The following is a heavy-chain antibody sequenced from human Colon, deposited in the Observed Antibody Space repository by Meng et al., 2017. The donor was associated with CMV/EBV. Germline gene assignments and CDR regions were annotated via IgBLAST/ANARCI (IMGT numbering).Heavy chain of an antibody. CDR1: GFSLNYYE. J-gene: IGHJ3*02. CDR3: ARDVFRGEAFDI. V-gene: IGHV3-48*03. D-gene: IGHD3-3*01. Sequence: GESLKISCAASGFSLNYYEMNWVRQAPGKGLEWISYISNSSMTIQYAESVKGRFTISRDNAKNSLYLQMNGLRAEDTAVYYCARDVFRGEAFDIWGQGTMVTVSS. CDR2: ISNSSMTI.